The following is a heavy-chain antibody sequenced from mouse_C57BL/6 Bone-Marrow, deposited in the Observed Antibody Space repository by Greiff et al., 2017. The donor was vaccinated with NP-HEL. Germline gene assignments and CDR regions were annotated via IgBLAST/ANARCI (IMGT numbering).Heavy chain of an antibody. CDR2: IRLKSDNYAT. V-gene: IGHV6-3*01. CDR3: PGPGSRFDV. CDR1: GFTFSNYW. Sequence: EVQRVESGGGLVQPGGSMKLSCVASGFTFSNYWMNWVRQSPEKGLEWVAQIRLKSDNYATHYAESVKGRFTISRDDSKSSVYLQMNNLRAEDTGIYYCPGPGSRFDVWGTGTTVTVSA. J-gene: IGHJ1*03.